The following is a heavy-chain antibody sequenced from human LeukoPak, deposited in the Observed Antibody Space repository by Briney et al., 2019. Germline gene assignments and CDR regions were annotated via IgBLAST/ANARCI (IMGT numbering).Heavy chain of an antibody. Sequence: SETLSLTCTVSGGSISSYYWSWIRQPAGKGLEWIGRIYTSGSTNYNPSLKSRVTMSVDTSKNQFSLKLSSVTAADTAVYYCARDRRGGYCSGTSCYAVIFPDYYYYYMDVWGKGTTVTVSS. CDR1: GGSISSYY. CDR2: IYTSGST. CDR3: ARDRRGGYCSGTSCYAVIFPDYYYYYMDV. J-gene: IGHJ6*03. V-gene: IGHV4-4*07. D-gene: IGHD2-2*01.